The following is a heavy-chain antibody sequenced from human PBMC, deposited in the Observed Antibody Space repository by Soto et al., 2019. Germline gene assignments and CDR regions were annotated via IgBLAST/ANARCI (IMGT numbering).Heavy chain of an antibody. CDR2: TYYRSKWYN. J-gene: IGHJ6*03. CDR1: GDSVSSNSAA. V-gene: IGHV6-1*01. D-gene: IGHD3-3*01. Sequence: SQTLSLTCAISGDSVSSNSAAWNWIRQSPPRGLEWLGRTYYRSKWYNDYAVSVKSRVTINPDTSKNQFSLQLNSVTPEDTAVYYCARSETYYDFWSGYGYYYYYYMDVWGKGTTVTVSS. CDR3: ARSETYYDFWSGYGYYYYYYMDV.